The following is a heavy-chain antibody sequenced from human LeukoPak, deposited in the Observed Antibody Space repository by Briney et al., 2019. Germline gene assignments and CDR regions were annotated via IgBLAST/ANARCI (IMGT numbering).Heavy chain of an antibody. V-gene: IGHV3-21*01. CDR3: ARESYYYDSSGYYSLDY. J-gene: IGHJ4*02. D-gene: IGHD3-22*01. CDR2: VSSSSSYI. Sequence: GGSLRLSCAASGFTFSSYSMNWVRQAPGKGLEWVSSVSSSSSYIYYADSVKGRFTISRDNAKNSLYLQMNSLRAEDTAVYYCARESYYYDSSGYYSLDYWGQGTLVTVSS. CDR1: GFTFSSYS.